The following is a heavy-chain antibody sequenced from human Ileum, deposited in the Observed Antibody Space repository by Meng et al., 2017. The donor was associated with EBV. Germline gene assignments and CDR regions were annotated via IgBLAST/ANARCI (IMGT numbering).Heavy chain of an antibody. V-gene: IGHV4-30-4*01. Sequence: QWPAPGVVNPSQTRSLTCTGSGGSISSSHHYWSWIRQPPGKGLEWSVHIYNSGSTYYNPSLKIRITISVDTSKNQFPLKLSSVTAADTAVYYCARGQKGYFDLWGRGTLVTVSS. CDR1: GGSISSSHHY. CDR2: IYNSGST. CDR3: ARGQKGYFDL. J-gene: IGHJ2*01.